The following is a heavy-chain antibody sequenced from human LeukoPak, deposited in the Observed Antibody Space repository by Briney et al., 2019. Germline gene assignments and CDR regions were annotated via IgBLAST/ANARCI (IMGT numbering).Heavy chain of an antibody. CDR3: ARGRYYGTGNWFDP. D-gene: IGHD3-10*01. V-gene: IGHV4-34*01. Sequence: SETLSLTCAVYGGSFSGYYWSWIRQPPGKGLEWIGEINHSGSTNYNPSLKSRVTISVDTSKNQFSLKLSSVTAADTAVYYCARGRYYGTGNWFDPWGQGTLVTVSS. J-gene: IGHJ5*02. CDR1: GGSFSGYY. CDR2: INHSGST.